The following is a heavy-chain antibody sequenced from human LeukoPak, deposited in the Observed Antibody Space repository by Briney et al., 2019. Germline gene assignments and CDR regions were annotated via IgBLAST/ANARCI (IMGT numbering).Heavy chain of an antibody. CDR1: SGSISTYY. V-gene: IGHV4-59*01. CDR3: ARVNSSSWYLDY. D-gene: IGHD6-13*01. J-gene: IGHJ4*02. Sequence: LETLSLTCTVSSGSISTYYWSWIRQPPGKALECIGYIHYSGRTDYNPSLKSRVTVSVDTSKSQFSLKLISVTAADTAVYYCARVNSSSWYLDYWGQGTLVTVSS. CDR2: IHYSGRT.